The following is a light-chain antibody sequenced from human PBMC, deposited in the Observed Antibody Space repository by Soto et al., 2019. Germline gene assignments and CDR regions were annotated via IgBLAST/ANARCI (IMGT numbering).Light chain of an antibody. CDR2: GAS. CDR3: QQYNNWPRT. CDR1: QSVSSN. V-gene: IGKV3-15*01. Sequence: DILMTPSPATLSVSPGERATLSCRASQSVSSNLAWYQQKPGQAPRLLIYGASTRATGIPARFSGSGSGTEFTLTISSLQSEDFAVYYCQQYNNWPRTFGQGTKVDIK. J-gene: IGKJ1*01.